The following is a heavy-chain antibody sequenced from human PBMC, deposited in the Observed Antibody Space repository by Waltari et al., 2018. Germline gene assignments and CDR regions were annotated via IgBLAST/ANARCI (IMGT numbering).Heavy chain of an antibody. V-gene: IGHV1-69*12. Sequence: QVQLVQSGAEVKKPGSSVKVSCTASGGTFSSYAISGVRQAPGQGLEWMGGIIPIFGTANYAQKFQGRVTITADESTSTAYMELSSLRSEDTAVYYCARDVAAAAAGTVGDYYYYYMDVWGKGTTVTISS. J-gene: IGHJ6*03. D-gene: IGHD6-13*01. CDR3: ARDVAAAAAGTVGDYYYYYMDV. CDR1: GGTFSSYA. CDR2: IIPIFGTA.